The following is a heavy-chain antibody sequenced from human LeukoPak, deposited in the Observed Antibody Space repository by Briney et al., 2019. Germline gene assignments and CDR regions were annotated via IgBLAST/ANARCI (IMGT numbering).Heavy chain of an antibody. Sequence: GGSLRLSCAASGFTFSSCEMNWVRQAPGKGLEWVSYISSSGSTIYYADSVKGRFTISRDNAKNSLYLQMNSLRAEDTAVYYCARGGDTFSSVHYWGQGTLVTVSS. D-gene: IGHD3-16*01. CDR3: ARGGDTFSSVHY. CDR1: GFTFSSCE. J-gene: IGHJ4*02. V-gene: IGHV3-48*03. CDR2: ISSSGSTI.